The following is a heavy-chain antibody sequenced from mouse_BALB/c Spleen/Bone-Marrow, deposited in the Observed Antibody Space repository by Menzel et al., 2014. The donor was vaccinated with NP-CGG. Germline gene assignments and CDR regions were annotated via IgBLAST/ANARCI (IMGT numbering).Heavy chain of an antibody. J-gene: IGHJ3*01. CDR2: IDPANGNT. Sequence: DVQLQESGAELVKPGASVKLSCTASGLNIKDTYMHWVKQRPEQGLEWIGRIDPANGNTKYDPKFQGKATITADTSSNTAYLQLSSLTSEDTAVYYCASYYYGSSSFAYWGQGTLVTVSA. D-gene: IGHD1-1*01. V-gene: IGHV14-3*02. CDR3: ASYYYGSSSFAY. CDR1: GLNIKDTY.